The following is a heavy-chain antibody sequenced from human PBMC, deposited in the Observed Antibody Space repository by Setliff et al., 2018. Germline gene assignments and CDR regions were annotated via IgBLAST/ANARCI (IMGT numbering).Heavy chain of an antibody. CDR2: IYYSGTT. J-gene: IGHJ4*02. CDR3: ARAFIRGVIITPSDY. Sequence: TLSLTCTVSGGSISSSSYYWGWIRQPPGRGLEWIGSIYYSGTTYYIPSLYSRVTISVDTSKNQFSLKLSSVTAADTAVYYCARAFIRGVIITPSDYWGQGTLVTVSS. V-gene: IGHV4-39*01. D-gene: IGHD3-10*01. CDR1: GGSISSSSYY.